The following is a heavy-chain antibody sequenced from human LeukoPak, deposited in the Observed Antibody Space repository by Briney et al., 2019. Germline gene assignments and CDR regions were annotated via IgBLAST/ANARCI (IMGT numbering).Heavy chain of an antibody. CDR2: ISSSGSNI. D-gene: IGHD3-10*01. V-gene: IGHV3-48*03. J-gene: IGHJ6*02. CDR1: GFTFSSYE. Sequence: GGSLRLSCAASGFTFSSYEMNWVRQAPGKGLEWVSYISSSGSNIYYADSVKGRFTISRDSSKNTLFLQMDSVRRDDTAVYYCARDIRVRYMPMVRAVEYYQYHAMDVWGQGTTVTVYS. CDR3: ARDIRVRYMPMVRAVEYYQYHAMDV.